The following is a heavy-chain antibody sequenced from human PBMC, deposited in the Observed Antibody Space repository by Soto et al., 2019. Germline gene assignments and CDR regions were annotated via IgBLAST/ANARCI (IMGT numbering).Heavy chain of an antibody. V-gene: IGHV1-18*01. D-gene: IGHD3-9*01. CDR1: GYTFTSYG. Sequence: GASVKVSCKASGYTFTSYGISWVRQAPGQGLEWMGWISAYNGNTNYAQKLQGRVTMTTDTSTSTAYMELRSLRSDDTAVYYCARERYYDILTGAKDYWGQGTLVTVSS. CDR2: ISAYNGNT. J-gene: IGHJ4*02. CDR3: ARERYYDILTGAKDY.